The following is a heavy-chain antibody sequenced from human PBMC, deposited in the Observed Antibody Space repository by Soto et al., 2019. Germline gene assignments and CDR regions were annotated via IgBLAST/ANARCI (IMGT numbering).Heavy chain of an antibody. CDR3: ARGASSLPGFY. J-gene: IGHJ4*02. CDR2: ISAYNGDT. Sequence: QVQLVQSGAEVKKPGASVKVSCKASGYTFTSYGISWVRQAPGQGLEWMGWISAYNGDTDYAHNLQGRVTLTTDTSTTTAYMELRSLRSDDTDVYYWARGASSLPGFYWGQGTLVTVSS. D-gene: IGHD6-13*01. CDR1: GYTFTSYG. V-gene: IGHV1-18*01.